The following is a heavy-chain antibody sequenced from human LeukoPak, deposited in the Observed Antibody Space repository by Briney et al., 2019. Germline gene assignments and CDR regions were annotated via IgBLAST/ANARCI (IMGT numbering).Heavy chain of an antibody. Sequence: SETLSLTCTVSGGYMNNYYWSWIRQPPGKGLEWIGYIYYSGSTNYTPSLKSRVTISVDTSKNQFSLKLSSVTAADTAVYYCARARRERYYYYYMDVWGKGTTVTVSS. CDR3: ARARRERYYYYYMDV. D-gene: IGHD1-1*01. J-gene: IGHJ6*03. CDR1: GGYMNNYY. CDR2: IYYSGST. V-gene: IGHV4-59*01.